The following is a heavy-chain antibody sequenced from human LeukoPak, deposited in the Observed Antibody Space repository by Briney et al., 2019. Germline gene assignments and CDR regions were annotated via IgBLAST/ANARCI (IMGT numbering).Heavy chain of an antibody. V-gene: IGHV3-30*02. D-gene: IGHD3-22*01. CDR2: IRYDGSNK. CDR3: AKDPTHYRVWDYYETIGLSY. J-gene: IGHJ4*02. CDR1: GFMFSSYG. Sequence: GRSLRLSCVVSGFMFSSYGMHWVRQAPGKGLGWVAFIRYDGSNKYYADSVKGRFTISRDNSKNTLNLQMNSLRAEDTAVYYCAKDPTHYRVWDYYETIGLSYWGQGTLVTVSS.